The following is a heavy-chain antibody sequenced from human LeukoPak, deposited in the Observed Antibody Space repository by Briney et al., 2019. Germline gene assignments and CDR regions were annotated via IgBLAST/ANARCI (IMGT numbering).Heavy chain of an antibody. J-gene: IGHJ6*02. CDR2: ISGSGGST. CDR3: AKDFWATVTTLYYYYGMDV. D-gene: IGHD4-11*01. V-gene: IGHV3-23*01. Sequence: GGSLRLSCAASGFTFSSYAMSWVRQAPGKGLEWVSAISGSGGSTYSADSVKGRFTISRDDSKNTLYLQMNSLRAEDTAVYYCAKDFWATVTTLYYYYGMDVWGQGTTVTVSS. CDR1: GFTFSSYA.